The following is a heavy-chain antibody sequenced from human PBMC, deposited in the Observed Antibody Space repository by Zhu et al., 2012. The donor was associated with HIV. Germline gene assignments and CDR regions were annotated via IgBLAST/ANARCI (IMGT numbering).Heavy chain of an antibody. J-gene: IGHJ4*02. CDR3: ARIPGGVVAATIDY. D-gene: IGHD2-15*01. V-gene: IGHV4-39*02. CDR1: GGSITNTYFY. CDR2: VYHDGST. Sequence: QVQLQESGPGRVETSETLSLTCSVSGGSITNTYFYWDWVRQSPGKGLEWIGSVYHDGSTDYNPALKSRATISVDTSKNHFSLRLTSVTAADTAIYYCARIPGGVVAATIDYWGQGTLVTVSS.